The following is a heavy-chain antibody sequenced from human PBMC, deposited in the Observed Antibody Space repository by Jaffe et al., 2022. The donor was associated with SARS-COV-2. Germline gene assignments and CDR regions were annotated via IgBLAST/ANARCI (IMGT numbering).Heavy chain of an antibody. Sequence: QVQLVESGGGVVQPGRSLRLSCAASGFTFSSYAMHWVRQAPGKGLEWVAVISYDGSNKYYADSVKGRFTISRDNSKNTLYLQMNSLRAEDTAVYYCASNIAVAGLSHWGQGTLVTVSS. V-gene: IGHV3-30-3*01. CDR2: ISYDGSNK. CDR1: GFTFSSYA. CDR3: ASNIAVAGLSH. J-gene: IGHJ4*02. D-gene: IGHD6-19*01.